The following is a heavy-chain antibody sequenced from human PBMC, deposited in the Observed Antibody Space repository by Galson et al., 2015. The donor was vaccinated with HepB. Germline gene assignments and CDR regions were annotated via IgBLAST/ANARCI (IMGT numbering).Heavy chain of an antibody. V-gene: IGHV3-53*01. J-gene: IGHJ4*02. D-gene: IGHD3-3*01. Sequence: SLRLSCAASGFTVSSNYMSWVRQAPGKGLEWVSVIYSGGSAYYADSVKGRFTISRDNSKNTLYLQMNSLRAEDTAVYYCARGRSLEWLPDYWGQGTLVTVSS. CDR3: ARGRSLEWLPDY. CDR1: GFTVSSNY. CDR2: IYSGGSA.